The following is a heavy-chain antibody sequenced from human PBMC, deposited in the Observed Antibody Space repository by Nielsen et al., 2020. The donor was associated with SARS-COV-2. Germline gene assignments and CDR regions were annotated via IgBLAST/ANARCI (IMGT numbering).Heavy chain of an antibody. D-gene: IGHD3-3*01. V-gene: IGHV3-64*01. CDR1: GFTFSSYA. Sequence: GESLKISCAASGFTFSSYAMHWVRQAPGKGLEYVSAISSNGGSTYYANSVKGRFTISRDNSKNTLYLQMGSLRAEDMAVYYCAKAEGVTILWVAFDIWGQGTMVTVSS. J-gene: IGHJ3*02. CDR3: AKAEGVTILWVAFDI. CDR2: ISSNGGST.